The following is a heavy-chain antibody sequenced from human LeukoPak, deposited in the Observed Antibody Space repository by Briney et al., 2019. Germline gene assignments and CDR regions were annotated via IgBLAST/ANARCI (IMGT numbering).Heavy chain of an antibody. V-gene: IGHV3-30*18. CDR2: ISYDGSNK. CDR3: AKTVVGYCSGGSCYPTGT. D-gene: IGHD2-15*01. J-gene: IGHJ5*02. CDR1: GFTFSSYG. Sequence: GGSLRLSCAASGFTFSSYGMHWVRQAPGKGLEGVAVISYDGSNKYYADSVKGRFTISRDNSKNTLYLQMNSLRAEDTAVYYCAKTVVGYCSGGSCYPTGTWGQGTLVTVSS.